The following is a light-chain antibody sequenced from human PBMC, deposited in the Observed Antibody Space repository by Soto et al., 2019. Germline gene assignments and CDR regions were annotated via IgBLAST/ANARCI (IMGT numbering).Light chain of an antibody. CDR2: DVS. J-gene: IGLJ2*01. Sequence: QSALTQPASVSRSPGQSIAISCTGTSSDVGAYNYVSWYQQHPGKAPKLMIHDVSNRPSGISDRFSGSKSGNTASLTISGLQAEDEADYYCSSYTSTSTLLFGGGTKLTVL. CDR1: SSDVGAYNY. V-gene: IGLV2-14*01. CDR3: SSYTSTSTLL.